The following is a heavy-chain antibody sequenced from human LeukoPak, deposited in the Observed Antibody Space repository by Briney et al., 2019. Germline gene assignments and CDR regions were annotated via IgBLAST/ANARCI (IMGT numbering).Heavy chain of an antibody. Sequence: ASVKVSCGASGYTFTSYGITWVRQAPGQGLEWMGWISAYNGNTNYAQKLQGRVTMTTDTSTSTAYMELRSLRSDDTAVYYCARDSVVVPAAAYYYYMDVWGKGTTVTVSS. V-gene: IGHV1-18*01. CDR2: ISAYNGNT. CDR1: GYTFTSYG. D-gene: IGHD2-2*01. J-gene: IGHJ6*03. CDR3: ARDSVVVPAAAYYYYMDV.